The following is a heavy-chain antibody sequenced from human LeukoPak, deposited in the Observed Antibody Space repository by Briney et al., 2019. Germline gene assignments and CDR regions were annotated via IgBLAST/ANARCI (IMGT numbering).Heavy chain of an antibody. V-gene: IGHV4-59*08. Sequence: PSETLSLTCTVPDGSMSNYFWSWIRQPPGKGLEWIGYIYYTGMTNSNPSLKSRVTISMDTSKNQFSLNLRSVTAADTAIYYCARHGRMVIMSKFSTGIDQWAQGTLVTVSS. J-gene: IGHJ4*02. CDR2: IYYTGMT. CDR3: ARHGRMVIMSKFSTGIDQ. D-gene: IGHD2-8*01. CDR1: DGSMSNYF.